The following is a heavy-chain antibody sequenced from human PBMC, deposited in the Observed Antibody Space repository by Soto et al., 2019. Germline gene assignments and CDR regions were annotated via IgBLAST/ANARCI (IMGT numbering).Heavy chain of an antibody. CDR3: ARLTLGVVAATGYFQH. V-gene: IGHV4-59*08. D-gene: IGHD2-15*01. J-gene: IGHJ1*01. Sequence: SETLSLTCTVSGGSISSYYWSWIRQPPGKGLEWIGYIYYSGSTNYNPSLKSRVTISVDTSKNQFSLKLSSVTAADTAVYYCARLTLGVVAATGYFQHWGQGTLVTVSS. CDR1: GGSISSYY. CDR2: IYYSGST.